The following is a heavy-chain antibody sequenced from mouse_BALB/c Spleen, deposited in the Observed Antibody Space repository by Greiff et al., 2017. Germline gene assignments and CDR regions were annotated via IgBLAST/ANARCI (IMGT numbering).Heavy chain of an antibody. J-gene: IGHJ2*01. CDR1: GFTFSSFG. V-gene: IGHV5-17*02. CDR3: ARRGLLRYFDY. D-gene: IGHD1-1*01. Sequence: EVKLEESGGGLVQPGGSRKLSCAASGFTFSSFGMHWVRQAPEKGLEWVAYISSGSSTIYYADTVKGRFTIARDNPKNTLFLQMTSLRSEDTAMYYCARRGLLRYFDYWGQGTTLTGSS. CDR2: ISSGSSTI.